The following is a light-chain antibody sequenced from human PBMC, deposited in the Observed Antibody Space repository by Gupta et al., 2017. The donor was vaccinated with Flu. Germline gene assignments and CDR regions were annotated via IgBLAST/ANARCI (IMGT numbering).Light chain of an antibody. J-gene: IGKJ3*01. Sequence: DIQMTQSPSSVSASVGDRVTITCRASQGISNWLAWYQQKPGKAPKLLIYAASSWQSGVPSRFSGSGSGKDFTLTISSRQAEDYASYYCQESNSFPIFTFGHGTKVYIK. V-gene: IGKV1D-12*01. CDR3: QESNSFPIFT. CDR1: QGISNW. CDR2: AAS.